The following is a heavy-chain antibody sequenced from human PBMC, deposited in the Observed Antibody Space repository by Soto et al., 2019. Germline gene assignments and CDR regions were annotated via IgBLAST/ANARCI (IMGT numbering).Heavy chain of an antibody. CDR2: IYYSGST. V-gene: IGHV4-39*01. J-gene: IGHJ4*02. Sequence: QLQLQESGPGLVKPSEILSLTCTVSGGSISSSCCYWGWIRQPPGKGLEWIGTIYYSGSTYYNPSLKSRVTISVDTSRNHVSLKLSSATSADTAVYYCARLYGSGTYFVDYWGQGTLVTVSS. D-gene: IGHD3-10*01. CDR3: ARLYGSGTYFVDY. CDR1: GGSISSSCCY.